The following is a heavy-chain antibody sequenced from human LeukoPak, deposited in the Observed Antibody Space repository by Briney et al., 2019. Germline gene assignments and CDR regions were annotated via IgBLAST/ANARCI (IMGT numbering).Heavy chain of an antibody. CDR1: GFTLSSYG. CDR3: ARVRSAYYYYYGMDV. V-gene: IGHV3-33*01. CDR2: IWYDGSNK. D-gene: IGHD1-26*01. J-gene: IGHJ6*02. Sequence: GGSLRLSCAASGFTLSSYGMHWVRQAPGKGLEWVAVIWYDGSNKYYADSVKGRFTISRDNSKNTLYLQMNSLRAEDTAVYYCARVRSAYYYYYGMDVWGQGTTVTVSS.